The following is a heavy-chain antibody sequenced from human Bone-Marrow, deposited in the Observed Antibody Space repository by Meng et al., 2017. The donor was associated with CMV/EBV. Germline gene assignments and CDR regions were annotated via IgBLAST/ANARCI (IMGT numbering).Heavy chain of an antibody. CDR1: GFTFDDYA. J-gene: IGHJ6*01. CDR3: AKDRDSSSWQHYYYGMDV. D-gene: IGHD6-13*01. CDR2: ISWDGGST. Sequence: GGSLRLSCAASGFTFDDYAMHWVRQAPRKGLEWVSLISWDGGSTYYADSVKGRFTISRDNSKNSLYLQMNSLRAEDTALYYCAKDRDSSSWQHYYYGMDVWGQGTTVTVSS. V-gene: IGHV3-43D*03.